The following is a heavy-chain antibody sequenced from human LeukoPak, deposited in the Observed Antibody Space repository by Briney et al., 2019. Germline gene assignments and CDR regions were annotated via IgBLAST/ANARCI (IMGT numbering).Heavy chain of an antibody. Sequence: KPSETLPLTCAVSGYSISSGYYWGWIRQPPGKGLEWIGSIYHSGNTYYNPSLKSRVTISVDTSKNQFSLKLNSVTAADTAVYYCARVLYYGSGSGTFDVWGQGTMVTVSS. D-gene: IGHD3-10*01. CDR1: GYSISSGYY. CDR3: ARVLYYGSGSGTFDV. CDR2: IYHSGNT. J-gene: IGHJ3*01. V-gene: IGHV4-38-2*01.